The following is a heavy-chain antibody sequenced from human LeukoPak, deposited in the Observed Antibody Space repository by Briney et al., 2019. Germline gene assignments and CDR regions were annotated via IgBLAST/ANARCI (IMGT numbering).Heavy chain of an antibody. D-gene: IGHD3-16*01. CDR1: GFTFSNYW. Sequence: GGSLRLSCEASGFTFSNYWMSWVRQAPGKGLEWLANIKEDGSVKYYVDSVKGRFTISIDNAKNSLYLQMNTLRADDTAVYYCARDGFGTGSNWGQGTLVTVSS. J-gene: IGHJ4*02. V-gene: IGHV3-7*03. CDR3: ARDGFGTGSN. CDR2: IKEDGSVK.